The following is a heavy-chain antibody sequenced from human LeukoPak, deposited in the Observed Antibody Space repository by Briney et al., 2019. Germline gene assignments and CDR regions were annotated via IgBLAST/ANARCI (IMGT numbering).Heavy chain of an antibody. CDR2: IYQSGST. J-gene: IGHJ4*02. Sequence: SETLSLTCTVSGYSISSGYYWGWIRQPPGKGLEWIGSIYQSGSTYYNPSLKSRVTISVDTSKNQFSLKLSSVTADDTAVYYCARESAVGTVTAYFDYWGQGTLVTVSP. V-gene: IGHV4-38-2*02. CDR1: GYSISSGYY. D-gene: IGHD2-21*02. CDR3: ARESAVGTVTAYFDY.